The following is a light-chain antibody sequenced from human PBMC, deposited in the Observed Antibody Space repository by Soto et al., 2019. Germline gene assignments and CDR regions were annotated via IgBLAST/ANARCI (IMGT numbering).Light chain of an antibody. V-gene: IGLV2-8*01. J-gene: IGLJ7*01. CDR3: SSYAGSNNFVV. CDR2: DVN. CDR1: SSDVGGFNY. Sequence: QSALTQPPSASGSPGQSVTISCTGTSSDVGGFNYVSWYQQHPDKAPKLMIYDVNKRPSGVPDRFSGSKSGNTASLTVSGLQAEDEANYYCSSYAGSNNFVVFGGGTQLTVL.